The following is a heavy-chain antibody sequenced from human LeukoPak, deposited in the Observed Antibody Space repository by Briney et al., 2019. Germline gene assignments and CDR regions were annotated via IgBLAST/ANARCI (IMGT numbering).Heavy chain of an antibody. V-gene: IGHV4-38-2*02. Sequence: SETLSLTCTVSGYFISSGYYWGWIRQPPGKGLEWIGSIYYSGSTYYNPSLKSRVTISVDTSKNQFSLKLSSVTAADTAVYYCVYSSGYYYYFDYWGQGTLVTVSS. CDR2: IYYSGST. CDR1: GYFISSGYY. J-gene: IGHJ4*02. D-gene: IGHD3-22*01. CDR3: VYSSGYYYYFDY.